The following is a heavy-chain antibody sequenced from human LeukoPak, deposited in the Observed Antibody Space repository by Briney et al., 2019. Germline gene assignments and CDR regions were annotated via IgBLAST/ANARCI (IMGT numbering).Heavy chain of an antibody. Sequence: SETLSLTCTVSGVSISSSNSYWGWIRQPPGKGLEWIGSIYYSGNTYYNASLKSQVSISIDTSKNQFSLRLTSVTAADTAVYYCARLQYSSSSANFDYWGQGTLVTVSS. D-gene: IGHD6-6*01. V-gene: IGHV4-39*01. CDR1: GVSISSSNSY. J-gene: IGHJ4*02. CDR3: ARLQYSSSSANFDY. CDR2: IYYSGNT.